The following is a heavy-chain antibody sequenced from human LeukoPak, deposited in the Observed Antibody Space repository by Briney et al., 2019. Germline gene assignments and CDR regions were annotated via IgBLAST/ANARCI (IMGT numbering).Heavy chain of an antibody. Sequence: SETLSLTCTVSGGSISSYYWSWIRQPAGKGLEWIGRIYPSGSTDYNPSLKSRVTISIDTSKNQFSLKLSSVTAADTAVYYCARSPLLSGSDTFDYWGQGTLVTVSS. CDR3: ARSPLLSGSDTFDY. V-gene: IGHV4-4*07. D-gene: IGHD1-26*01. CDR2: IYPSGST. CDR1: GGSISSYY. J-gene: IGHJ4*02.